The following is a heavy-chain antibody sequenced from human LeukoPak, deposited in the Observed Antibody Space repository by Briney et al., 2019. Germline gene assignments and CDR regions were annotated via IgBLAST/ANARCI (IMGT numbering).Heavy chain of an antibody. CDR3: AKDPKGYYYMDV. Sequence: PGGSLRLSCAASGFTFSSYVMHWVRQAPGKGLEWVAIISYDGSNEYYADSVKGRFTISRDNSKNTLYLQMNSLRAEDTAVYYCAKDPKGYYYMDVWGKGTTVTISS. V-gene: IGHV3-30*04. CDR2: ISYDGSNE. CDR1: GFTFSSYV. J-gene: IGHJ6*03.